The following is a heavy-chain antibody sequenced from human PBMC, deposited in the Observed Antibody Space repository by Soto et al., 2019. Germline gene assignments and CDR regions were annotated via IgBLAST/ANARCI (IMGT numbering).Heavy chain of an antibody. Sequence: QVQLVQSGAEVKKPGASVKVSCKASGYTFTSYAMHWVRQAPGQRLEWMGWINAGNGNTKYSQKFQGRVTITEDTSASTAYMELSSLGSEDTAGYYGARLGSGGSGFDPWGQVALFTVS. V-gene: IGHV1-3*01. CDR2: INAGNGNT. CDR1: GYTFTSYA. CDR3: ARLGSGGSGFDP. J-gene: IGHJ5*02. D-gene: IGHD2-15*01.